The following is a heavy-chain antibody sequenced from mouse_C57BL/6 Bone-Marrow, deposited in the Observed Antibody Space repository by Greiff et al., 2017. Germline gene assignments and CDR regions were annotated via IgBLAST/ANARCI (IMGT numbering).Heavy chain of an antibody. V-gene: IGHV1-55*01. CDR2: IYPGSGST. CDR1: GYTFTSYW. J-gene: IGHJ1*03. D-gene: IGHD2-3*01. CDR3: ARGGLYDGYYWYFDV. Sequence: QVQLQQSGAELVKPGASVKMSCKASGYTFTSYWITWVKQRPGQGLEWIGDIYPGSGSTNYNEKFKSKATLTVDTSSSTAYMQLSSLTSEDSAVYDCARGGLYDGYYWYFDVWGTGTTVTVSS.